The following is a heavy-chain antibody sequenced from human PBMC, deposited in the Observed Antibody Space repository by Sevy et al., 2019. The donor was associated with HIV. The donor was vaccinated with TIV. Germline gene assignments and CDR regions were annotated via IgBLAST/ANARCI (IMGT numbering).Heavy chain of an antibody. V-gene: IGHV3-23*01. Sequence: GGSLRLSCAASGFTFSSYAMSWVRQAPEKGLEWVSAIGGSGETTYYADSVKGRFTISRDNSKNTLYLQMNSLRDDDTAVYYCAKALNPALESMLEVNLRSLKGFDVWGQGTMVTVSS. CDR2: IGGSGETT. CDR3: AKALNPALESMLEVNLRSLKGFDV. D-gene: IGHD3-22*01. CDR1: GFTFSSYA. J-gene: IGHJ3*01.